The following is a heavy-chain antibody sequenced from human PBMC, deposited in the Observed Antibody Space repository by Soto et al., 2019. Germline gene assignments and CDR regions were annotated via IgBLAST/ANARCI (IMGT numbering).Heavy chain of an antibody. V-gene: IGHV1-8*01. CDR1: GYTFTSYD. Sequence: ASVKVSCKASGYTFTSYDINWVRQATGQGLEWMGWMNPNSGNTVYAQKFQGRVTMTRNTSVSTAYMELSSLRSEDTAVYYCAKDVKDFWSGYYGGVNYYGMDVWGQGTTVTVSS. D-gene: IGHD3-3*01. J-gene: IGHJ6*02. CDR2: MNPNSGNT. CDR3: AKDVKDFWSGYYGGVNYYGMDV.